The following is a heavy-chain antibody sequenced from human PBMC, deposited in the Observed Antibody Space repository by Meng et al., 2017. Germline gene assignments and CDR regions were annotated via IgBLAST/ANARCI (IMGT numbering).Heavy chain of an antibody. CDR3: ASSPSVAGTFVDY. D-gene: IGHD6-19*01. Sequence: QLVECGGGVVQPGRSLRLVCAASGFTLSGYGMHWVRQASGKGLEWVAVIWYDGSNKYYADSVKGRFTISRDNSKNTLYLQMNSLRAEDTAVYYCASSPSVAGTFVDYWGQGTLVTVSS. CDR1: GFTLSGYG. J-gene: IGHJ4*02. CDR2: IWYDGSNK. V-gene: IGHV3-33*01.